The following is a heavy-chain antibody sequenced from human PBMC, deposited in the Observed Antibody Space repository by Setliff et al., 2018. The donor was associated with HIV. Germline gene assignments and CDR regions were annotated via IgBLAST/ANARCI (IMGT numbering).Heavy chain of an antibody. D-gene: IGHD4-17*01. CDR1: GGSISSHY. CDR3: ARQKTVTTYFDY. J-gene: IGHJ4*02. V-gene: IGHV4-59*08. Sequence: SETLSLTCTVSGGSISSHYWSWIRQPLGKGLEWIGYIYYSGSTNYNPSLKSRVTISVDRSKNQFSLNLSSVTAADTAVYYCARQKTVTTYFDYWGQGTLVTVSS. CDR2: IYYSGST.